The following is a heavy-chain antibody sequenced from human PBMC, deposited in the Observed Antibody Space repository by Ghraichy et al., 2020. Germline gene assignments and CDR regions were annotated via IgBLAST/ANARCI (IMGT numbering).Heavy chain of an antibody. V-gene: IGHV1-18*01. J-gene: IGHJ5*02. CDR2: ISAYNGNT. CDR3: ARGTGATTDQIRFWFDP. CDR1: GYTFTSYG. D-gene: IGHD1-26*01. Sequence: ASVKVSCKASGYTFTSYGISWVRQAPGQGLEWMGWISAYNGNTNYAQKLQGRVTMTTDTSTSTAYMELRSLRSDDTAVYYCARGTGATTDQIRFWFDPWGQGTLVTVSS.